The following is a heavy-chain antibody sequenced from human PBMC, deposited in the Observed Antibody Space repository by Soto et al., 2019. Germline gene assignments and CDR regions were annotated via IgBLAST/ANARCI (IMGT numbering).Heavy chain of an antibody. D-gene: IGHD1-1*01. CDR1: GFTFSSYA. Sequence: QVQLVESGGGVVQPGRSLRLSCAASGFTFSSYAMHWVRQAPGKGLEWVAVIAYDGRNRYYADSVKGRFTISRDRSKNTLCLEKTGLRVEDTSAYYGARELERVFDYWGQGTLVTVSS. CDR2: IAYDGRNR. J-gene: IGHJ4*02. V-gene: IGHV3-30*04. CDR3: ARELERVFDY.